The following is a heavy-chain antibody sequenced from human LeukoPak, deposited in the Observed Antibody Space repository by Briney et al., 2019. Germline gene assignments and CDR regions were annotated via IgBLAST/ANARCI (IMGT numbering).Heavy chain of an antibody. Sequence: ASVKLSCKSSGYTFTSYDINWVRQATGQGLEWMGWMNPNSGNTGYAQKFQGRVTMTRNTSISTAYMELSSLRSEDTAVYYCARRYGSGSYQTFDPWGQGTLVTVSS. J-gene: IGHJ5*02. V-gene: IGHV1-8*01. CDR2: MNPNSGNT. D-gene: IGHD3-10*01. CDR1: GYTFTSYD. CDR3: ARRYGSGSYQTFDP.